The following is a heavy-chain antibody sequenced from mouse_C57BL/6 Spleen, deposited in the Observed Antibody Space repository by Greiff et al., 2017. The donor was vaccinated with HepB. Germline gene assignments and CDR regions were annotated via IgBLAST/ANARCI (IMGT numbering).Heavy chain of an antibody. CDR3: GEGDYDGNYYAMDY. D-gene: IGHD2-4*01. CDR2: IHPNSGST. V-gene: IGHV1-64*01. J-gene: IGHJ4*01. CDR1: GYTFTSYW. Sequence: VQLQQSGAELVKPGASVKLSCKASGYTFTSYWMHWVKQRPGQGLEWIGMIHPNSGSTNYNEKFKSKATLTVDKSSSTAYMQLSSLTSEDSAVYYCGEGDYDGNYYAMDYWGQGTSVTVSS.